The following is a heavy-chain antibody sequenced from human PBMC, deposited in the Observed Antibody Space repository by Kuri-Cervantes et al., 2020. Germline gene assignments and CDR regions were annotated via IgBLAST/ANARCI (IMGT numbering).Heavy chain of an antibody. J-gene: IGHJ5*02. Sequence: GESLKISCAASGFTVSSNYMSWVRQAPGKGLEWVSVIYSGGSTYYADSVKGRFTISRDNSKNTLYLQMNSLRAEDTAVYYCAGDNSGFYYNWFDPWGRGTLVTVSS. CDR1: GFTVSSNY. CDR2: IYSGGST. CDR3: AGDNSGFYYNWFDP. D-gene: IGHD5-12*01. V-gene: IGHV3-66*01.